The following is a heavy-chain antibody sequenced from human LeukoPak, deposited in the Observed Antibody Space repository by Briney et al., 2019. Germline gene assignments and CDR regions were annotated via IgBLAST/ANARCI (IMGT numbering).Heavy chain of an antibody. D-gene: IGHD3-16*01. CDR3: ARDLRLTYYYYMDV. V-gene: IGHV3-20*04. CDR1: GFTFDDYG. Sequence: GGSLRLSCAASGFTFDDYGMSWVRQAPGKGPEWVSGINWNGGSTGYADSAKGRFTISRDNAKNSLYLQMNSLRAEDTALYYCARDLRLTYYYYMDVWGKGTSVTVSS. J-gene: IGHJ6*03. CDR2: INWNGGST.